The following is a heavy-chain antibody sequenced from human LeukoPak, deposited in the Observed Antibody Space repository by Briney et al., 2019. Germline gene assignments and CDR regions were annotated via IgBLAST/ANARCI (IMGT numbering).Heavy chain of an antibody. D-gene: IGHD3-22*01. V-gene: IGHV3-30-3*01. J-gene: IGHJ3*02. CDR1: GFTFSSYA. CDR2: ISYDGSNK. CDR3: ASHDYYDSSGYYPGAFDI. Sequence: GGSLRLSCAASGFTFSSYAMHWVRQAPGKGLEWVAVISYDGSNKYYADSVKGRFTISRDNSKNTLYLQMNSLRAEDTAVYYCASHDYYDSSGYYPGAFDIWGQGTMATVSS.